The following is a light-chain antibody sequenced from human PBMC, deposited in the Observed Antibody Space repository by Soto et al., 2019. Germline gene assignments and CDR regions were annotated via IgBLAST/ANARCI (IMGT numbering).Light chain of an antibody. CDR3: QQYGNSPLT. V-gene: IGKV3-20*01. Sequence: EIVLTQSPGTLSLSPGERATLSCRASQSVRSTYLAWYQQKPGQAPRLLIYGASSRATGIPDRFSGSGSGTDFPLTISRLEPEDFAVYYCQQYGNSPLTFGGGTKVEIK. CDR2: GAS. CDR1: QSVRSTY. J-gene: IGKJ4*01.